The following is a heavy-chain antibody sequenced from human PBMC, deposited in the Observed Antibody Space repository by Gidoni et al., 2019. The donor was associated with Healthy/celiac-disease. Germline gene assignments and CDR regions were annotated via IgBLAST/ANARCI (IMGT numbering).Heavy chain of an antibody. CDR2: IWYDGSNK. CDR1: GFTLRSYG. V-gene: IGHV3-33*01. Sequence: QVQLVESGGVGVPPGTSLRLSCAGSGFTLRSYGRHCVRHAPAQAPGKGLVWLAVIWYDGSNKYYADSVKGRFTNSRDNSKNTLYLQMNSLRAEDTAVYYCAREHPVWKVPPAGGWLQPGFDYWGQGTLVTVSS. J-gene: IGHJ4*02. D-gene: IGHD5-12*01. CDR3: AREHPVWKVPPAGGWLQPGFDY.